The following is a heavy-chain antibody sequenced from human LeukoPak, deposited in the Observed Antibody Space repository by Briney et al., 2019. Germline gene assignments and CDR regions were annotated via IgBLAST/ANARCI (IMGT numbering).Heavy chain of an antibody. CDR2: IHDSGST. D-gene: IGHD6-13*01. Sequence: PSETLSLTCTVSGGSISNYYWSWIRQSPEKGLEWIGYIHDSGSTNYNPSLKSRVTISVDTSKNQFSLKLSSVTAADTAVYYCARGLDPGIAAAPIDCWGQGTLVTVSS. CDR3: ARGLDPGIAAAPIDC. CDR1: GGSISNYY. J-gene: IGHJ4*02. V-gene: IGHV4-59*08.